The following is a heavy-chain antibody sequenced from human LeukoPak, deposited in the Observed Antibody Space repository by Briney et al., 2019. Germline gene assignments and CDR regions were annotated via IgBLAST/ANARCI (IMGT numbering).Heavy chain of an antibody. Sequence: PGGSLRLSCAASGFTFSSYSMNWVRQAPGKGLEWVSSISSSSSYIYYADSVKSRFTISRDNAKNSLYLQMNSLRAEDTAVYYCARATAARRPSPDYWGQGTLVTVSS. V-gene: IGHV3-21*01. J-gene: IGHJ4*02. D-gene: IGHD6-6*01. CDR2: ISSSSSYI. CDR1: GFTFSSYS. CDR3: ARATAARRPSPDY.